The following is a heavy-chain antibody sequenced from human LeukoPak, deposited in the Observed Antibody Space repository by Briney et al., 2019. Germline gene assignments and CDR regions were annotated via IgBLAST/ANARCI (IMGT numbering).Heavy chain of an antibody. CDR3: ARGHDFWRGQSDNWFDP. D-gene: IGHD3-3*01. Sequence: ASVKVSCKASGYTFTSYAMHWVRQAPGQRLEWMGWINAGNGNTKYSQKFQGRVTITRDTYASTAYMELSRLRSEDTAVYYCARGHDFWRGQSDNWFDPWGQGTLVTVSS. J-gene: IGHJ5*02. CDR1: GYTFTSYA. V-gene: IGHV1-3*01. CDR2: INAGNGNT.